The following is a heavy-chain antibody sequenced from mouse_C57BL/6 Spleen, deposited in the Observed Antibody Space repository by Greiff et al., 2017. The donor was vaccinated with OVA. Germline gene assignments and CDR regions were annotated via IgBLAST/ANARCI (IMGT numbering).Heavy chain of an antibody. CDR2: ISGGGGNT. CDR3: ARQGVAKDYFDY. D-gene: IGHD1-1*01. V-gene: IGHV5-9*01. J-gene: IGHJ2*01. Sequence: EVQGVESGGGLVKPGGSLKLSCAASGFTFSSYTMSWVRQTPEKRLEWAATISGGGGNTYYPDSVKGRFTISRDNAKNTLYLQMSSLRSEDTALYYCARQGVAKDYFDYWGQGTTLTVSS. CDR1: GFTFSSYT.